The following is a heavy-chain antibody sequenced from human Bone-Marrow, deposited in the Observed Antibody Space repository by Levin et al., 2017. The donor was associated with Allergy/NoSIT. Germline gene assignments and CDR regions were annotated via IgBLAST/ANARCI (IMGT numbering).Heavy chain of an antibody. D-gene: IGHD6-6*01. Sequence: PVASVKVSCKTSGYSFTNFGISWVRLSPGHGLEWMGWISGYNGNTKYAQKLQGRVSMTIDTSTSTGYMDLRDLTSDDTAIYYCLRDYGTARDYWGQGTQVIVSS. J-gene: IGHJ4*02. CDR1: GYSFTNFG. V-gene: IGHV1-18*01. CDR2: ISGYNGNT. CDR3: LRDYGTARDY.